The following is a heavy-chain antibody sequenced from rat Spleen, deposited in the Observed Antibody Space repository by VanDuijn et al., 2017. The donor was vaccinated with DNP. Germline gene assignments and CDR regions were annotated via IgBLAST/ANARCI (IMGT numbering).Heavy chain of an antibody. CDR3: ARPDY. CDR1: GFTFDHYY. J-gene: IGHJ2*01. V-gene: IGHV5S10*01. CDR2: SVYEGLRA. Sequence: EVQLVESGGGLVLPGRSLKLSCAASGFTFDHYYMAWVRQTPEKGLEWVATSVYEGLRAFYRDSVKGRFTVSRDDATTTLYLQMDSLRSEDTATYYCARPDYWGQGVMVTVSS.